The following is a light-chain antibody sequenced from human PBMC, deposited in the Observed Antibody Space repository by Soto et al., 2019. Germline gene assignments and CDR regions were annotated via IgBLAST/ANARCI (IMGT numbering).Light chain of an antibody. CDR1: QGISSW. CDR3: QQYYSYPQT. CDR2: AAS. J-gene: IGKJ5*01. Sequence: DIQMTQSPSSVSASVGYRGTITFRARQGISSWLAWYEQKPGKAPKLLIYAASSLQSGVPSRFSGSGSGTDFTLTISSLQPEDFATYYCQQYYSYPQTFGQGTRLEIK. V-gene: IGKV1-12*01.